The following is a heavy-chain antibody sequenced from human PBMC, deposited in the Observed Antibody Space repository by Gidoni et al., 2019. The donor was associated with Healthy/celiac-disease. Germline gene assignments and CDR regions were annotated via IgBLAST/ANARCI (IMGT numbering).Heavy chain of an antibody. J-gene: IGHJ4*02. CDR1: GFTFISYS. CDR3: ARHSGSYFPHPKLFDY. D-gene: IGHD1-26*01. CDR2: ISSSSSTI. Sequence: EVQLVESGGGLVQPGGSLRLSCAASGFTFISYSMNWVRQAPGKGLEWVSYISSSSSTIYYADSVKGRFTISRDNAKNSLYLQMNSLRDEDTAVYYCARHSGSYFPHPKLFDYWGQGTLVTVSS. V-gene: IGHV3-48*02.